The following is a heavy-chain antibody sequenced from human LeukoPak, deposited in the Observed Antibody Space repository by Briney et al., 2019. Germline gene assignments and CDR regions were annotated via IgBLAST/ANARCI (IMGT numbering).Heavy chain of an antibody. CDR1: GFTFTDAW. CDR2: VLSRAGGGTI. Sequence: GGSLRLSCAASGFTFTDAWMSWVRPAPGKGLEWVGRVLSRAGGGTIDYAAPVKGRFTISRDDSKNALFLQMNSLRTEDTAVYYCVTGGGYNGLDYWGQGALVTVSS. J-gene: IGHJ4*02. V-gene: IGHV3-15*01. D-gene: IGHD5-12*01. CDR3: VTGGGYNGLDY.